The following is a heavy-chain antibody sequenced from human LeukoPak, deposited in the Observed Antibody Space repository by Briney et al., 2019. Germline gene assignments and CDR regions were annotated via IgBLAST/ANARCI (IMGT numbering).Heavy chain of an antibody. Sequence: GGSLRLSCAASGFTFTNYAMSWVRQAPGKGLEWVSVISANGGSTYSADSVKGRFTISRDTSKRALFLQMNSLRAEDTPVYYCAKDRCGGGSSYWDFVYWGQGTLVTVSS. CDR1: GFTFTNYA. J-gene: IGHJ4*02. CDR3: AKDRCGGGSSYWDFVY. V-gene: IGHV3-23*01. CDR2: ISANGGST. D-gene: IGHD2-15*01.